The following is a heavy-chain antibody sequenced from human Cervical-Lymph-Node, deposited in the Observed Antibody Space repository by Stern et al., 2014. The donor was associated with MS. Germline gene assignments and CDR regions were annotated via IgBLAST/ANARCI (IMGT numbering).Heavy chain of an antibody. J-gene: IGHJ6*02. Sequence: DQLVESGAEVKKPGSSVKVSCKASGGTFRSYGITWVRQAPGQGLEWMGGSIPPLGTAKYAQKFQGRLTITADESTRTSYMNLSSLRSEDTAVYYCARDFITVTAFGMDVWGQGTTVIVSS. CDR2: SIPPLGTA. CDR3: ARDFITVTAFGMDV. V-gene: IGHV1-69*01. CDR1: GGTFRSYG. D-gene: IGHD4-17*01.